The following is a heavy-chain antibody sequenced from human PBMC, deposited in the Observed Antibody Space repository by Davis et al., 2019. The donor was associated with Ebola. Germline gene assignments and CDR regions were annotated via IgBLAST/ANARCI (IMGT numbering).Heavy chain of an antibody. J-gene: IGHJ2*01. D-gene: IGHD1-26*01. Sequence: GESLKISCAVSGFTFSTYAMSWVRQAPGKGLEWVSGISDSGGNTYYADSVQGRFTISRDNSKNTLDLQMNSLRAEDTAVYYCAKDQAGVGATTFWYFDLWGRGALVTVSS. CDR3: AKDQAGVGATTFWYFDL. V-gene: IGHV3-23*01. CDR2: ISDSGGNT. CDR1: GFTFSTYA.